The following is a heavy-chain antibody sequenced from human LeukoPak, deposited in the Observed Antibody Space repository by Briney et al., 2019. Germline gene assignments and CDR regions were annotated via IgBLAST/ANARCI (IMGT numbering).Heavy chain of an antibody. Sequence: GGSLRLSCSASGFTFSSYAMHWVRQAPGKGLQYVSAISTNGDGTYYADSVKGRFTISRDNSKKKVFLQMNSLRADDTAVYSCAKAGWYSAKTYATYDDAYDIWGRGTMVTVSS. CDR3: AKAGWYSAKTYATYDDAYDI. V-gene: IGHV3-64*04. CDR1: GFTFSSYA. D-gene: IGHD2-21*01. CDR2: ISTNGDGT. J-gene: IGHJ3*02.